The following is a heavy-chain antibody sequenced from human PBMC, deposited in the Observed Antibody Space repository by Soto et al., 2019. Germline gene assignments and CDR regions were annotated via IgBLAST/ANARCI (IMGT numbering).Heavy chain of an antibody. CDR1: GGSITRNNHY. V-gene: IGHV4-39*01. J-gene: IGHJ4*02. CDR2: ILYSGST. CDR3: ARLGSSGWYQGSYFDY. D-gene: IGHD6-19*01. Sequence: QLQLQESGPGLVKPSETLSLTCIVSGGSITRNNHYWGWIRQSPGKGLEWIGSILYSGSTNYNPSLKSRVTLSGETPKNQSSLKMSSVTAADTALYYCARLGSSGWYQGSYFDYWGQGTLVTVSS.